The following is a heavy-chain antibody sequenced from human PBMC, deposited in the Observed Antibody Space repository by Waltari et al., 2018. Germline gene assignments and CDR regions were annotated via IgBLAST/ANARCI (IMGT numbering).Heavy chain of an antibody. CDR1: GGSISSGSYY. V-gene: IGHV4-61*02. J-gene: IGHJ6*02. Sequence: QVQLQESGPGLVKPSQTLSLTCTVSGGSISSGSYYWSWIRQPAGKGLEWIGRIYTSGSTNYNPSLKSRVTISVDTSKNQFSLKLSSVTAADTAVYYCASSEGYCSGGSCYYYGMDVWGQGTTVTVSS. CDR2: IYTSGST. CDR3: ASSEGYCSGGSCYYYGMDV. D-gene: IGHD2-15*01.